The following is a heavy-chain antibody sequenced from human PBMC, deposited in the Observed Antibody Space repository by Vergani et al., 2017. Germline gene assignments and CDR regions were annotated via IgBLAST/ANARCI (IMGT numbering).Heavy chain of an antibody. CDR2: MYHSGST. D-gene: IGHD3-10*01. Sequence: QVRLQESGPGLVKPSETLSLTCSVSGGSMSGYYWSWIRQPPGKELEWIGYMYHSGSTNYNPSLETRVTISGDTSKNQFSLKLSSVTAADTAVYYCARDQGFGYKTSYGMNVWGQGTTVTVSS. CDR1: GGSMSGYY. CDR3: ARDQGFGYKTSYGMNV. V-gene: IGHV4-59*12. J-gene: IGHJ6*02.